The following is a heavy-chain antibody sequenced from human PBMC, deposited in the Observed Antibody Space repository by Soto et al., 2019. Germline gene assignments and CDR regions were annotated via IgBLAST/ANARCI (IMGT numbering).Heavy chain of an antibody. D-gene: IGHD2-21*02. Sequence: SVKVSCKASGGTFISYTISWVRQAPGQGLEWMGRIIPILGIANYAQKFQGRVTITADKSTSTAYMELSSLRSEDTAVYYCARDNRAYCGGDCHYWGQGTLVTVSS. CDR2: IIPILGIA. CDR3: ARDNRAYCGGDCHY. CDR1: GGTFISYT. J-gene: IGHJ4*02. V-gene: IGHV1-69*04.